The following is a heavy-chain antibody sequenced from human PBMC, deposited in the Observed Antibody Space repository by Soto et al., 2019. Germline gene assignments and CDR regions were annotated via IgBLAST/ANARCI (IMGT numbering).Heavy chain of an antibody. J-gene: IGHJ4*02. V-gene: IGHV1-3*01. Sequence: QVHLVQSGAEVKKPGASVKVSCKTSGYTFTNNVIHWVRQAPGQRLEWMGWVNAGNDNTKWSREFQGRLTLTKDPAATTAYMELSSLTSEDTAIYFCAREVPYGYSRFDYWGQGTLVTVSS. D-gene: IGHD5-18*01. CDR2: VNAGNDNT. CDR1: GYTFTNNV. CDR3: AREVPYGYSRFDY.